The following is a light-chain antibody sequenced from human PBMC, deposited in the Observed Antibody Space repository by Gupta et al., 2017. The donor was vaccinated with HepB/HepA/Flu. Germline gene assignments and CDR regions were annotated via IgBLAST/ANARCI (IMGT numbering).Light chain of an antibody. V-gene: IGKV1-39*01. J-gene: IGKJ4*01. Sequence: DIQMTQSPSSLSASVGDRVTITCRASQSINSYLNWYQQKPGKAPKLLIYAAPSLQSGVPSRFSGSGSGTDFTLTISSLQPEDFATYYCQQSDSTPLTFGGGAKVEIK. CDR3: QQSDSTPLT. CDR1: QSINSY. CDR2: AAP.